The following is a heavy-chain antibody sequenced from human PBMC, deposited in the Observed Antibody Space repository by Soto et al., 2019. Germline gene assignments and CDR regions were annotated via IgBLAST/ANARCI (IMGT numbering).Heavy chain of an antibody. CDR2: INPSDGTT. V-gene: IGHV1-46*01. CDR1: GYTFTTYY. D-gene: IGHD3-3*01. Sequence: QVHLVQSGAEVKKPGASMKVSCKASGYTFTTYYIHWVRQAPGQGLEWMGIINPSDGTTTYTQKFQGRVTMTSDTSTSTVYMELSSLRSEDTAVYYCARGAMIGVGYYSWCDPWGQGSLVTVSS. CDR3: ARGAMIGVGYYSWCDP. J-gene: IGHJ5*02.